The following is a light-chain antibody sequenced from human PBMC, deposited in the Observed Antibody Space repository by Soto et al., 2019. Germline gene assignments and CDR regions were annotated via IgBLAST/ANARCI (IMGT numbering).Light chain of an antibody. CDR1: QNLLYSPNNKNY. Sequence: DFVMTQSPDSLAVSLGERATINCKSSQNLLYSPNNKNYLSWFQQKPGQPPKLLIYWASTRESGVPDRFGGSGSGTDFTLTISSLQAEDVAVYYCQQHYNTPLAFGGGTKVEVK. V-gene: IGKV4-1*01. CDR3: QQHYNTPLA. CDR2: WAS. J-gene: IGKJ4*01.